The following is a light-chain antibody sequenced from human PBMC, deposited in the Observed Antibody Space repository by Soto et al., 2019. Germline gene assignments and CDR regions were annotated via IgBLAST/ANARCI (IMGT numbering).Light chain of an antibody. CDR2: GAS. CDR1: QSVSSH. J-gene: IGKJ4*01. CDR3: QQRSNWPPVLT. V-gene: IGKV3-11*01. Sequence: EIVLTQSPASLSLSPGERATLSCRASQSVSSHLAWFQQRPGQAPRLLIYGASNRPTGIPARFGGSGSGTTFTLTISSLEPEDFAVYYCQQRSNWPPVLTFGGGTKVEIK.